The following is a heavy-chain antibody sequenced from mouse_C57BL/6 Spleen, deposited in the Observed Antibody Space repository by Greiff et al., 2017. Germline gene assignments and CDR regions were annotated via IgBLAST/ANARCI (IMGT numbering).Heavy chain of an antibody. J-gene: IGHJ3*01. CDR3: ARRDSNYWFAG. V-gene: IGHV1-69*01. D-gene: IGHD2-5*01. Sequence: QVQLQQPGAELVMPGASVKLSCKASGYTFTSYWMHWVKQRPGQGLEWIGEIDPSDSYTNYNQKFKGKSTLTVDKSSSTAYMQLSSLTSEDSAVYYGARRDSNYWFAGWGQGTLVTVSA. CDR2: IDPSDSYT. CDR1: GYTFTSYW.